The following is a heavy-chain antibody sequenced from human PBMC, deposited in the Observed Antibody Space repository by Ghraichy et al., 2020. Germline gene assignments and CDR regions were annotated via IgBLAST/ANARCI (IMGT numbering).Heavy chain of an antibody. V-gene: IGHV4-59*08. CDR3: AGHDIAVAGTPY. Sequence: SETLSLTCTVSGGSISTYYWSLIRQPPGKGLEWIGYIHVSGSTNYNPSLKSRLTMSLDTSKNQFYLKLSSVTAADTAIYYCAGHDIAVAGTPYWGQGTLVTVSS. D-gene: IGHD6-19*01. CDR1: GGSISTYY. J-gene: IGHJ4*02. CDR2: IHVSGST.